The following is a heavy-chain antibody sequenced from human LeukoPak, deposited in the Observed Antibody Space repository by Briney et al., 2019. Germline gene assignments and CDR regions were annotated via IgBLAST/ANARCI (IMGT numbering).Heavy chain of an antibody. J-gene: IGHJ4*02. Sequence: TGGSLRLSCAASGFTFSRKTINWVRQAPGKGLEWVSSISSSGYCIYYADSVRGRFTISRDNARNSLFLQMNSLSAADTGIYSCARERVGYRSNLDYFDGWGQGTLVT. CDR2: ISSSGYCI. V-gene: IGHV3-21*01. CDR3: ARERVGYRSNLDYFDG. CDR1: GFTFSRKT. D-gene: IGHD6-13*01.